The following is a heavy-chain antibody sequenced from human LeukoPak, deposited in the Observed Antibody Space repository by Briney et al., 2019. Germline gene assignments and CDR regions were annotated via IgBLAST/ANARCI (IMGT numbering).Heavy chain of an antibody. CDR3: ARDEDWGPDY. CDR1: GYTFTGYY. D-gene: IGHD7-27*01. Sequence: GASVKVSCKASGYTFTGYYMHWVRQAPGQGLEWMGWINPNSGGTNYAQKFQGRVTMTRDTSISTVYMELNSLTSGDTAVYYCARDEDWGPDYWGQGTLVTISS. V-gene: IGHV1-2*02. CDR2: INPNSGGT. J-gene: IGHJ4*02.